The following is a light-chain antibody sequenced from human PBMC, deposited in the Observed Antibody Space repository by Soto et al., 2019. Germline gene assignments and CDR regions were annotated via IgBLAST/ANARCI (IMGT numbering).Light chain of an antibody. CDR2: KAS. CDR1: QSISSW. Sequence: DLQMTQYPSALSESVGDRPTITCRASQSISSWLAWYQQKPGKXPKXXIYKASTLKSGVPSRFSVIGSGTAGTLTIGSLQPDDGTTYDCQHYNSYSEAFGQGTKVEI. CDR3: QHYNSYSEA. J-gene: IGKJ1*01. V-gene: IGKV1-5*03.